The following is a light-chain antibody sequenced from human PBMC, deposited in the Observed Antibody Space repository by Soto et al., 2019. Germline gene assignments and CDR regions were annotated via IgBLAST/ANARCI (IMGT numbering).Light chain of an antibody. CDR2: GAS. Sequence: EMVLTQSPGTLSLSPGERATRSCRASQSVRSSYLAWYQQKPGQAPRLLIYGASSRATGIPDRFSGSGSGTDFTLTISRLEPEDFAVYYCQQYGSSSWTFGQGTKVEIK. J-gene: IGKJ1*01. CDR3: QQYGSSSWT. V-gene: IGKV3-20*01. CDR1: QSVRSSY.